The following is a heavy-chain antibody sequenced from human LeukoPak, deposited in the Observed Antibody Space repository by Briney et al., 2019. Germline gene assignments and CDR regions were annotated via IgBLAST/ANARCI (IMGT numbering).Heavy chain of an antibody. CDR2: IHSTGST. D-gene: IGHD3-10*01. CDR3: ARHLDYYGSGSYEY. V-gene: IGHV4-59*08. Sequence: SETLSLTCSVSGGSISGYYWSWIRQPPGKGLEWIGYIHSTGSTDNNPSLKSRVTMSVDTSKNQFSLKLGSVTAADTAVYYCARHLDYYGSGSYEYWGQGTLVTVSS. CDR1: GGSISGYY. J-gene: IGHJ4*02.